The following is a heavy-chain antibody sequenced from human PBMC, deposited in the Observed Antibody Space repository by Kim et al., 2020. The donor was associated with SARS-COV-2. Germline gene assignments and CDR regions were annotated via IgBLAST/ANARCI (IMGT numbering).Heavy chain of an antibody. CDR3: ARDLGYLISNRGYDGFDI. CDR2: IKEDESEK. J-gene: IGHJ3*02. V-gene: IGHV3-7*03. CDR1: GFTFSNYW. D-gene: IGHD2-15*01. Sequence: GGSLRLSCAAAGFTFSNYWMTWVRQAPGKGLEWVANIKEDESEKSYLDSVKGRFTISRDNGKNSLYLQMNSLRPEDTAVNYCARDLGYLISNRGYDGFDIWGQGTMVTVSS.